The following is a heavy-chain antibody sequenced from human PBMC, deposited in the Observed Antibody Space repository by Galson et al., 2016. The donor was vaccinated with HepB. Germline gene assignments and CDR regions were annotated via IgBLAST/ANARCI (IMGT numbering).Heavy chain of an antibody. CDR3: ARAIPLGRGMDV. Sequence: CAISGDSVSNHAAAWIWIRQSPSRGLEWLGRTYYRSQWDSDYAVSVKSRITIYSDTSKNLFSLQLNSVTPEDTAVYYCARAIPLGRGMDVWGHGTTVTVSS. CDR2: TYYRSQWDS. V-gene: IGHV6-1*01. J-gene: IGHJ6*02. D-gene: IGHD2-2*02. CDR1: GDSVSNHAAA.